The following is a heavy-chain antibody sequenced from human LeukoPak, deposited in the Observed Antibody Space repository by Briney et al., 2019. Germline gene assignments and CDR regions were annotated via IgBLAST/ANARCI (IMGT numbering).Heavy chain of an antibody. CDR2: IKQDGSDK. V-gene: IGHV3-7*01. J-gene: IGHJ4*02. CDR3: ARDLAWGDALIDY. CDR1: GFTFSSYW. Sequence: PGGSLRLSCAASGFTFSSYWMSWVRQAPGKGLEWVANIKQDGSDKFYVDSVKGRFTISRDNAKNSLYLQMNSLRDEDTAVYYCARDLAWGDALIDYWGQGTLVTVSS. D-gene: IGHD7-27*01.